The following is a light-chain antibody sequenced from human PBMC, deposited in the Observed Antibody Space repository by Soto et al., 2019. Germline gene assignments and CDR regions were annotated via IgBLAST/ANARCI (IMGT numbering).Light chain of an antibody. Sequence: ESVLTQSPGTLSLSPGDRATLSCRASQSVSSNSLAWYQQKPGQAPRLLIYDASSRATGTPDRFSGSGSGTDFTLTISRLEPEDFAVYYCQQFGGSPPSWTFGQGTKVEI. J-gene: IGKJ1*01. V-gene: IGKV3-20*01. CDR1: QSVSSNS. CDR2: DAS. CDR3: QQFGGSPPSWT.